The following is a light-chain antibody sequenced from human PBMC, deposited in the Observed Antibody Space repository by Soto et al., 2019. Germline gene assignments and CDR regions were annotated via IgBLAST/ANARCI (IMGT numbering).Light chain of an antibody. CDR2: GAS. CDR1: QSVSSN. V-gene: IGKV3-15*01. Sequence: EIVMTQSPATLSVSPGERATLSCRASQSVSSNLAWYQQKPGQAPRLLIYGASTRATGIPARYSGSGSGKEYTLTISSRQSEDFAVYYCQQYNNWPPANTFGQGTKVEIK. J-gene: IGKJ2*01. CDR3: QQYNNWPPANT.